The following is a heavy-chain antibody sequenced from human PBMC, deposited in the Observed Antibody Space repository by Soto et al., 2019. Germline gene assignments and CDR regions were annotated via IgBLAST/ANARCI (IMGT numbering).Heavy chain of an antibody. D-gene: IGHD2-15*01. Sequence: SETLSLTCTVSGGSITTTHTYWGWIRQTPGKGLEWIGSISYTGITYYNPSLKSRVSISSDTSKDQFSLKLSSVTAADTAVYFCARPLLMTADYYYGTDVWGRGTSVTVSS. J-gene: IGHJ6*02. CDR3: ARPLLMTADYYYGTDV. V-gene: IGHV4-39*01. CDR2: ISYTGIT. CDR1: GGSITTTHTY.